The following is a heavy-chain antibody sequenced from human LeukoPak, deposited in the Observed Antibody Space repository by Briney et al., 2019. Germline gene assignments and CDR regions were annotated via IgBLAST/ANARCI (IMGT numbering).Heavy chain of an antibody. J-gene: IGHJ4*02. CDR3: ARVSSGYDDY. V-gene: IGHV1-18*01. Sequence: RALVKVSCKASGYTFTDNGISWVRQAPGQGLEWMGWISVYNGNTNHAQKFRDRLTMTTDTPTSTAYMHLRSLTSDDTAVYFCARVSSGYDDYWGQGTLVTVSS. D-gene: IGHD3-22*01. CDR2: ISVYNGNT. CDR1: GYTFTDNG.